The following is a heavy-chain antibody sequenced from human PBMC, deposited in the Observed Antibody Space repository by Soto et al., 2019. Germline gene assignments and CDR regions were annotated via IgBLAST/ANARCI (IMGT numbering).Heavy chain of an antibody. J-gene: IGHJ3*02. D-gene: IGHD3-22*01. CDR1: GYSFTSYW. CDR3: ARRLGRLGWLLLNPWRGGAFDI. CDR2: IDPSDSYT. V-gene: IGHV5-10-1*01. Sequence: PVESLKISCEGSGYSFTSYWISWVRQMPGKGLEWMVRIDPSDSYTNYSPSFQGHVTISADKSISTAYLQWSSLKASDTAMYYCARRLGRLGWLLLNPWRGGAFDIWGQGTMVTVSS.